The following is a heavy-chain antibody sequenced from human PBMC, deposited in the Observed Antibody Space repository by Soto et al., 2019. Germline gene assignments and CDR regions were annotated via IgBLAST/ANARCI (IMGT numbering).Heavy chain of an antibody. J-gene: IGHJ4*02. D-gene: IGHD3-10*01. CDR3: AHSRGFGELLY. CDR1: GFSLSTSGVG. Sequence: QITLKESGPTLVKPTQPLTLTCTFSGFSLSTSGVGVGWIRQPPGKALEWLALIYWNDDKLYSPSLKSRLTITKDTSKHQVVLTMTNMDPVDTATYYWAHSRGFGELLYWGQGTLVTVSS. CDR2: IYWNDDK. V-gene: IGHV2-5*01.